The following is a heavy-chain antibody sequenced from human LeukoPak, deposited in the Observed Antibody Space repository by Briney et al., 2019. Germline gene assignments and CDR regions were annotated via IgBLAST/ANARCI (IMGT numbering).Heavy chain of an antibody. D-gene: IGHD3-22*01. V-gene: IGHV4-39*01. CDR2: IYYSGST. CDR1: GGSISSSSYY. Sequence: PSETLSLTCTVSGGSISSSSYYWGWIRQPPGKGLEWIGSIYYSGSTYYNPSLKSRVTISVDTSKNQFSLKLSSVTAADTAVYYCARHVRSEAGHYDSSGYLREEKVPEFDYWGQGTLVTVSS. CDR3: ARHVRSEAGHYDSSGYLREEKVPEFDY. J-gene: IGHJ4*02.